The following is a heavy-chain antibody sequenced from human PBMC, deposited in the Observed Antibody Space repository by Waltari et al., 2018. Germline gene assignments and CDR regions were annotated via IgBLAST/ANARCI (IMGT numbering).Heavy chain of an antibody. J-gene: IGHJ6*03. CDR2: INDSGRT. Sequence: QVQLQQWGAGLLKPSETLSLTCDVSGGSLSGYHWTWIRQPPGKGLEWIGEINDSGRTTYNPSLESRVTVSIDTANNQFSLRVRSVTAADTAVYYCARVFGYYYYYMYVWGKGTTVTISS. D-gene: IGHD3-3*01. CDR1: GGSLSGYH. CDR3: ARVFGYYYYYMYV. V-gene: IGHV4-34*02.